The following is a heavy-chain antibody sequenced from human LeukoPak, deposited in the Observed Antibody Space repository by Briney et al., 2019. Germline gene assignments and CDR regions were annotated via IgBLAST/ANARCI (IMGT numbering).Heavy chain of an antibody. J-gene: IGHJ4*02. V-gene: IGHV3-30*03. CDR3: ARAQQLAFDY. Sequence: GRSLRLSCAVSGLSFNSYGMHWVRQAPGKGLEWVAVISYDGSNKYYADSVKGRFTISRDNSKNTLYLQMNSLRAEDTAVYYCARAQQLAFDYWGQGTLVTVSS. CDR2: ISYDGSNK. D-gene: IGHD6-13*01. CDR1: GLSFNSYG.